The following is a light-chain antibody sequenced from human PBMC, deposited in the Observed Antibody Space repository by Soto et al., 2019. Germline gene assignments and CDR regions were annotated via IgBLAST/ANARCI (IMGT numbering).Light chain of an antibody. CDR3: EMYNIAPLIS. J-gene: IGKJ5*01. Sequence: DIQMIQSPSSLSAYVGARVTISCRASQDIGNHLAWYQQKPGKVPKLLIHAASTLQSGVPSRFSGSGSGTDFTLTISSLQPEDVATYFCEMYNIAPLISFGQGTRLAIK. V-gene: IGKV1-27*01. CDR2: AAS. CDR1: QDIGNH.